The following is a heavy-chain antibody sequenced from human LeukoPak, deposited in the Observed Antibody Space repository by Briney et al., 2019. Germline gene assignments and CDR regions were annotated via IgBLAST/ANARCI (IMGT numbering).Heavy chain of an antibody. Sequence: GALRLSWAASGFTFSSHWMSLVRQAPGKGLGGVANIKQDGSEKYYVDSVKGRFTISRDNAKNSLYLQMNSLRAEDTAVYYCARGGGYDQYYYYYYYMDVWGKGTTVTVSS. CDR2: IKQDGSEK. D-gene: IGHD5-12*01. CDR1: GFTFSSHW. J-gene: IGHJ6*03. CDR3: ARGGGYDQYYYYYYYMDV. V-gene: IGHV3-7*01.